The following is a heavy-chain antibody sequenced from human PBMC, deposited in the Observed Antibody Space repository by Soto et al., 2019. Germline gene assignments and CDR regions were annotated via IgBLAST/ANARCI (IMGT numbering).Heavy chain of an antibody. CDR2: FDPEDGET. D-gene: IGHD3-10*01. CDR1: GYTLTELS. V-gene: IGHV1-24*01. J-gene: IGHJ4*02. CDR3: ATDRGSGSYYSLHF. Sequence: GASGKVSCKVSGYTLTELSMHWVRQAPGKGLEWMGGFDPEDGETIYAQKFQGRVTMTEDTSTDTAYMELSSLRSEDTAVYYCATDRGSGSYYSLHFWGRRSLVPVSS.